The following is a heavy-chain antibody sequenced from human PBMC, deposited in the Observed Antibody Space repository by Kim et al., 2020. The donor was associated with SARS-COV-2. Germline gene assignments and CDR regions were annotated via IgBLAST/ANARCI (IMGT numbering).Heavy chain of an antibody. J-gene: IGHJ5*02. CDR3: VRRPLPRSTRGSGSYYNPFRFDH. D-gene: IGHD3-10*01. Sequence: SETLSLTCAVYGGSFSGYYWGWIRQPPGKGLEWIGEITHSGSTKYNPSLKSRVTISVDTSKKQCSLKLTSVTAADTAVYYCVRRPLPRSTRGSGSYYNPFRFDHWGQGTLVTVSS. CDR1: GGSFSGYY. CDR2: ITHSGST. V-gene: IGHV4-34*01.